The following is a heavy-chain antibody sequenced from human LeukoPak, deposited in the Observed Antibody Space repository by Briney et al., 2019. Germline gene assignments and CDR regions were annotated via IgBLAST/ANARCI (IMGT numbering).Heavy chain of an antibody. CDR2: ISVSGNT. V-gene: IGHV3-23*01. Sequence: GGSLRLSCAASGFTFSNAWMSWVRQGPGKGLEWVSAISVSGNTYHADSVKGRFTISRDSSKNTLYLQMNSLRAGDAAVYYCAKAPVTTCSGAYCYPFDYWSQGTLVTVSS. CDR3: AKAPVTTCSGAYCYPFDY. J-gene: IGHJ4*02. CDR1: GFTFSNAW. D-gene: IGHD2-15*01.